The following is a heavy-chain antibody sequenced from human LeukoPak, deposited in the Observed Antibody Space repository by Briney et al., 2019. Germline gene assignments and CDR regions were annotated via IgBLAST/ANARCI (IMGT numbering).Heavy chain of an antibody. CDR1: GRSVNSKSYY. CDR2: IYYSGST. CDR3: AYYDSSGYGLGLGYY. Sequence: SETLSLTCTVSGRSVNSKSYYWSWIRQPPGKGLEWIGYIYYSGSTNYNPSLKSRVTISVDTSKNQFSLKLSSVTAADTAVYYCAYYDSSGYGLGLGYYWGQGTLVTVSS. D-gene: IGHD3-22*01. J-gene: IGHJ4*02. V-gene: IGHV4-61*01.